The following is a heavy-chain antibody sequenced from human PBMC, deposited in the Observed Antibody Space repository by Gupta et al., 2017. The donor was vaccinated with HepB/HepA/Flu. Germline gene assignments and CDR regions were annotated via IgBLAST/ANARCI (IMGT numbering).Heavy chain of an antibody. J-gene: IGHJ4*02. CDR3: ARVAGTTWGGFDY. Sequence: QVQLQESGPGLVKPSETLSLTCTVSGGSISSYYWSWIRQPPGKGLEWIGYIYYSGSTNYNPALKSRVTISVDTSKNQFSLKLSSVTAADTAVYYCARVAGTTWGGFDYWGQGTLVTVSS. D-gene: IGHD1-1*01. CDR2: IYYSGST. V-gene: IGHV4-59*01. CDR1: GGSISSYY.